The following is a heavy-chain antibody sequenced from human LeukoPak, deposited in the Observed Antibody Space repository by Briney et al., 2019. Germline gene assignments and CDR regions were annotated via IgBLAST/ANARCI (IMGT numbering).Heavy chain of an antibody. CDR1: GYTFTSYY. CDR3: ARGRPIVGNWFDP. Sequence: ASVKVSCKASGYTFTSYYMHWVRQAPGQGLEWMGLINPSVGSTSYAQKSQGRVTMTRDTATSTVYKELSSLRSEDTAVYYCARGRPIVGNWFDPWGQGTLVTVSS. D-gene: IGHD3-3*01. J-gene: IGHJ5*02. V-gene: IGHV1-46*01. CDR2: INPSVGST.